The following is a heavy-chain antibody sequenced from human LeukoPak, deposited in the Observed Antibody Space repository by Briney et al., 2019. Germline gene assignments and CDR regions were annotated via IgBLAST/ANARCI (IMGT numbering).Heavy chain of an antibody. Sequence: GGSLRLSCAASGFTFSNHWTHWVRQGPGKGLVWVSRIKSDGASTNYADSVKGRFTISRDNAKNTLYLQMNSLRAEDTAVYYCARDLLVGATAFDLWGQGTMVTVSS. D-gene: IGHD1-26*01. CDR3: ARDLLVGATAFDL. J-gene: IGHJ3*01. CDR2: IKSDGAST. V-gene: IGHV3-74*01. CDR1: GFTFSNHW.